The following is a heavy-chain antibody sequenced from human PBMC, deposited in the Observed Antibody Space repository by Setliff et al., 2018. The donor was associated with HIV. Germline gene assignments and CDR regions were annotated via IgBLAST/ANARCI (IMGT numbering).Heavy chain of an antibody. CDR1: GFSLSTGGMS. CDR2: IDWNDDK. J-gene: IGHJ4*02. Sequence: SGPTLVNPTQTLTLTCTFSGFSLSTGGMSVNWVRQSPGKALEWLARIDWNDDKYYKTSLKTRLTVSKDTSKNQVVLTMTNMDPVDTATYCCARILFGGGFDYWGQGILVTVSS. CDR3: ARILFGGGFDY. V-gene: IGHV2-70*11. D-gene: IGHD2-15*01.